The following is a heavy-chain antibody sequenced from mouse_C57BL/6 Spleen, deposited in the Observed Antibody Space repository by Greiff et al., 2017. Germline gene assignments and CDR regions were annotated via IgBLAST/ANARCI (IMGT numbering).Heavy chain of an antibody. D-gene: IGHD1-1*01. V-gene: IGHV1-64*01. J-gene: IGHJ2*01. CDR1: GYTFTSYW. CDR2: IHPNSGST. Sequence: QVQLQQPGAELVKPGASVKLSCKASGYTFTSYWMHWVKQRPGQGLEWIGMIHPNSGSTNYNEKFKSKATLTVDKSSSTAYMQLSSLTSEDSAVYYCARGGGFITTVPFDYWGQGTTLTVSS. CDR3: ARGGGFITTVPFDY.